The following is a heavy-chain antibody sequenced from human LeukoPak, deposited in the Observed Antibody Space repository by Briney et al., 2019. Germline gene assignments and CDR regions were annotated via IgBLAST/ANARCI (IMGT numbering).Heavy chain of an antibody. V-gene: IGHV1-46*01. CDR1: GYTFTSYY. CDR3: ARGMGNEGLTS. Sequence: ASVTVSCKASGYTFTSYYMHWVRQAPGQGLEWMGIINPSGGSTSYAQKFQGRVTMSTDTLTNTADMELTRLRSDDTAVYYCARGMGNEGLTSWGPGTLVTVSS. J-gene: IGHJ3*01. CDR2: INPSGGST. D-gene: IGHD7-27*01.